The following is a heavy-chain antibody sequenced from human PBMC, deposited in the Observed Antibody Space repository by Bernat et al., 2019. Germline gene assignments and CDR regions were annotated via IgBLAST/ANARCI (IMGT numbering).Heavy chain of an antibody. D-gene: IGHD6-13*01. CDR2: VYFSGST. CDR3: ARGRGFQQQMPGWFDP. J-gene: IGHJ5*02. CDR1: AGSISSNNYF. V-gene: IGHV4-39*01. Sequence: QVQLQESGPGLVKPSETLSLTCTVSAGSISSNNYFCGWIREPPGKGLEWIGSVYFSGSTYYNPSLKGRVTISVDTSKSQFSLKLSSVTAADTAVYYCARGRGFQQQMPGWFDPWGQGTLVTVSS.